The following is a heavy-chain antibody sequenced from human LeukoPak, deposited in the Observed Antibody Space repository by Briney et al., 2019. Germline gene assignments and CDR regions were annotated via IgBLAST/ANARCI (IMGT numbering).Heavy chain of an antibody. CDR3: ARDYCTSCRKLDAFDI. J-gene: IGHJ3*02. V-gene: IGHV3-7*01. Sequence: GRSLRLSCAASGFTFSSYSMNWVRQAPGKGLEWVANIRQDGSEKYYVDSVKGRFTISRDNAKNSLYLQMNSLRAEDTAVYYCARDYCTSCRKLDAFDIWGQGTMVTVSS. CDR1: GFTFSSYS. D-gene: IGHD2-2*01. CDR2: IRQDGSEK.